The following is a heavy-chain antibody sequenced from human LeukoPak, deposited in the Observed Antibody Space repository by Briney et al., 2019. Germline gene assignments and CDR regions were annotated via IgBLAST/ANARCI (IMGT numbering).Heavy chain of an antibody. V-gene: IGHV4-59*12. D-gene: IGHD3-16*01. CDR2: MYYSGSP. CDR3: ARGRTLGYSFDY. CDR1: GVSISSYY. J-gene: IGHJ4*02. Sequence: SETLSLTCAVSGVSISSYYWNWIRQPPGRGLEWIGYMYYSGSPNYNPSLKSRVTISVDTPKNQFSLRLSSVTASDTAVYYCARGRTLGYSFDYWGQGTLVTVSS.